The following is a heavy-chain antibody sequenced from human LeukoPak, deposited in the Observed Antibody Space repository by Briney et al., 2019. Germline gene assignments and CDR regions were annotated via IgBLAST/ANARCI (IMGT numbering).Heavy chain of an antibody. J-gene: IGHJ4*02. V-gene: IGHV3-30-3*01. Sequence: GGSLRLSCAASGFTLSENNVHWVRQAPGKGLEWVALISNDGNSKDYADSVKGRFTLSGDNSKTTVYLQMNSLRAEDTAVYYCARDREMTTVTTSDYWGQGTLVTVSS. CDR2: ISNDGNSK. D-gene: IGHD4-11*01. CDR1: GFTLSENN. CDR3: ARDREMTTVTTSDY.